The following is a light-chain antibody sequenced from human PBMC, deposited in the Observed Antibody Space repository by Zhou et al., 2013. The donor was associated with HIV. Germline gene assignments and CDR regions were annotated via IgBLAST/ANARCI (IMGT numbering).Light chain of an antibody. CDR3: QQYSSYSFT. CDR1: QTISSW. Sequence: DIQMTQSPSTLSASVGDRVTITCRASQTISSWLAWYQQKPGKAPNLLIYKASSLDSGVPSRFSGSGSGTEFTLTISSLQPDDFATYYCQQYSSYSFTFGPGTKVDIK. V-gene: IGKV1-5*03. J-gene: IGKJ3*01. CDR2: KAS.